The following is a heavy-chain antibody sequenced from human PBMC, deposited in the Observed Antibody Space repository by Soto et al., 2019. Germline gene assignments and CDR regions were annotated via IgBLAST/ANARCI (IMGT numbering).Heavy chain of an antibody. J-gene: IGHJ6*02. CDR3: ANSEYSRYKNLDV. Sequence: GSLKLSCSAAGFTCRGYGMHWVRQAPGRGLEWVALISYDGSIKYYADSVRGRFTISRDNSKNTLYLQMNSLRAEDTAVYYCANSEYSRYKNLDVWGQGTTVTVSS. CDR2: ISYDGSIK. V-gene: IGHV3-30*18. D-gene: IGHD5-18*01. CDR1: GFTCRGYG.